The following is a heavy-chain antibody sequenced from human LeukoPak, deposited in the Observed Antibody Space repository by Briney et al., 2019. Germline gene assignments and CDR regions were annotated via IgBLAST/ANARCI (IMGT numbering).Heavy chain of an antibody. V-gene: IGHV3-30*03. Sequence: GGSLRLSCAASGFTFHDHGMDWVRQAPGKGLEWVAVIAADGGVKQYADSVKGRFSLSRNNSKNTVSLQMNGLTAEDTAVYYCAREATWGQWYFDHWGQGAPVTVSS. D-gene: IGHD6-19*01. J-gene: IGHJ4*02. CDR1: GFTFHDHG. CDR2: IAADGGVK. CDR3: AREATWGQWYFDH.